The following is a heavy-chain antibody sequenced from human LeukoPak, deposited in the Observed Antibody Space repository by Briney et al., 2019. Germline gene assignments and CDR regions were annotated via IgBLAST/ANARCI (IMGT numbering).Heavy chain of an antibody. D-gene: IGHD2-2*01. J-gene: IGHJ4*02. V-gene: IGHV3-30*04. CDR2: IAHDETNR. CDR1: GFTFSSYA. CDR3: ARDLLPGAPDYFDH. Sequence: GGSLRLSCAASGFTFSSYAMHWVRQAPGKGLEWVAVIAHDETNRFYADSVKGRFTISRDNSMNTLYLRMNSLRPEDTAVYFCARDLLPGAPDYFDHWGQGTLVTVSS.